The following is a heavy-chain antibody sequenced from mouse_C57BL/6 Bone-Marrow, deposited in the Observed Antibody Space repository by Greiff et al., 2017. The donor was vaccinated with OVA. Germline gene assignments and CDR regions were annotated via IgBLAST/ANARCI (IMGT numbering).Heavy chain of an antibody. V-gene: IGHV1-59*01. CDR2: IDPSDSYT. D-gene: IGHD4-1*01. J-gene: IGHJ4*01. CDR1: GYTFTSYW. CDR3: ARWELDYYAMDY. Sequence: QVQLQQPGAELVRPGTSVKLSCKASGYTFTSYWMHWVKQRPGQGLEWIGVIDPSDSYTNYNQKFKGKATLTVDTSSSTAYMQLSSLTSEDSAVYYCARWELDYYAMDYWGQGTSVTVSS.